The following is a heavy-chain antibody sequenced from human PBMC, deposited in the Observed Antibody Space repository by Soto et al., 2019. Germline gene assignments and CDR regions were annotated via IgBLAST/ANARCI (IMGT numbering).Heavy chain of an antibody. D-gene: IGHD3-10*01. V-gene: IGHV3-30*03. J-gene: IGHJ4*02. Sequence: GGSLRLSCAASGFTFSSYGMHWVRQAPGKGLEWVAVISYDGSNKYYADSVKGRFTISRDNSKNTLYLQMDSLRAEDTAVYYCVRGVRNYFDYWGQGTLVTVSS. CDR3: VRGVRNYFDY. CDR2: ISYDGSNK. CDR1: GFTFSSYG.